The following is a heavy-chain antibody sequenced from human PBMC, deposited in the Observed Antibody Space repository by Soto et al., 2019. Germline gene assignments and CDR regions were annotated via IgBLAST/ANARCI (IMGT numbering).Heavy chain of an antibody. V-gene: IGHV4-30-2*01. CDR2: IYHRGNP. J-gene: IGHJ5*02. CDR1: GVSIGSGDYS. D-gene: IGHD2-15*01. Sequence: QLQLQESGSGLVKPSQTLSLTGTVSGVSIGSGDYSWGWIRQPPGQGPEWLGYIYHRGNPYYNPSLESGITTSADRSKTQLSLRLRSAPAADTAMYYCVSSNNNIVASPTGFDPWGPGILVIVSS. CDR3: VSSNNNIVASPTGFDP.